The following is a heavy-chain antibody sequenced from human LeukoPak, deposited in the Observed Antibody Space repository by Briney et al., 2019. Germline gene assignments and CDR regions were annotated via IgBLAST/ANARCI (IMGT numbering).Heavy chain of an antibody. D-gene: IGHD3-22*01. J-gene: IGHJ4*02. CDR1: GGSFSGYY. Sequence: PSETLSLTCAVYGGSFSGYYWSWIRQPPGKGLEWIGYIYYSGSTYYNPSLKSRVTISVDTSKNQFSLKLSSVTAADTAVYYCARGPTYYYDSSGYYYDYWGQGTLVTVSS. CDR3: ARGPTYYYDSSGYYYDY. V-gene: IGHV4-30-4*08. CDR2: IYYSGST.